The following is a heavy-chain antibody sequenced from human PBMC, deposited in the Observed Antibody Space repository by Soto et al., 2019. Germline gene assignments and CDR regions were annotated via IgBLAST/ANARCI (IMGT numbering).Heavy chain of an antibody. CDR1: GGTFSSYA. CDR3: ARDQLYGSGSSLRPDYYYYSGMDV. CDR2: LIPIFGTA. J-gene: IGHJ6*02. Sequence: SVKVCCTASGGTFSSYAISWVRQAPGQGLEGMGGLIPIFGTANYAQKFQGRVTITADESTSTAYMELSSLRSEDTAVYYCARDQLYGSGSSLRPDYYYYSGMDVSGQRTTVTASS. V-gene: IGHV1-69*13. D-gene: IGHD3-10*01.